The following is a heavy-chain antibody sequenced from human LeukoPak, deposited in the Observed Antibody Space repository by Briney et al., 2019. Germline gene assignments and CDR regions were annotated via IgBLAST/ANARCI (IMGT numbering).Heavy chain of an antibody. D-gene: IGHD3-10*01. CDR1: GGTFSSYA. Sequence: PGSSVKVSSKASGGTFSSYAISWVRQAPGQGLEWMGGIIPIFGTANYAQRFQGRVTITTDESTSTAYIELSSLRSEDTAVYYCARDPRYYGSGSSGFDYWGQGTLVTVSS. CDR3: ARDPRYYGSGSSGFDY. CDR2: IIPIFGTA. V-gene: IGHV1-69*05. J-gene: IGHJ4*02.